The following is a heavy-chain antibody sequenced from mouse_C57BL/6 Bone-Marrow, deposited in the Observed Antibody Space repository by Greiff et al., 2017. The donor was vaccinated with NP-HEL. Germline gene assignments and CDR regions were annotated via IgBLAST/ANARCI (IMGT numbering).Heavy chain of an antibody. J-gene: IGHJ3*01. D-gene: IGHD2-4*01. CDR1: GFNIKDDY. CDR3: TRYYDYDWFAY. CDR2: IDPENGDT. V-gene: IGHV14-4*01. Sequence: EVNVVESGAELVRPGASVKLSCTASGFNIKDDYMHWVKQRPEQGLEWIGWIDPENGDTEYASKFQGKATITADTSSNTAYLQLSSLTSEDTAVYYCTRYYDYDWFAYWGQGTLVTVSA.